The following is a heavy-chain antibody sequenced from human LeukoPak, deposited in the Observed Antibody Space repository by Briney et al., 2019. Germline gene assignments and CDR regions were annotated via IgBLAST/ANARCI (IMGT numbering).Heavy chain of an antibody. CDR2: ISSSSSYI. V-gene: IGHV3-21*01. D-gene: IGHD2-21*02. Sequence: GGSLRLSCAASGFTFSSYGMNWVRQAPGKGLEWVSSISSSSSYIYYADSVKGRFTISRDNAKNSLYLQMNSLRAEDTAVYYCASSTYCGGDCRNADYWGQGTLVTVSS. CDR1: GFTFSSYG. CDR3: ASSTYCGGDCRNADY. J-gene: IGHJ4*02.